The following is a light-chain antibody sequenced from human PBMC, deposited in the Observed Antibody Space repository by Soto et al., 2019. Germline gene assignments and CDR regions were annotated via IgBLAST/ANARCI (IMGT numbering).Light chain of an antibody. CDR3: SSYTTSNTQV. Sequence: QSALTQPASVSGSPGQSITISCTGTSSDVGTYNYVSWYQHRPGKAPKLMIYDVSYRPSGVSNRFSGSKSANTASLTISGLQAKDEADYYCSSYTTSNTQVFGGGTKLTVL. CDR1: SSDVGTYNY. J-gene: IGLJ3*02. V-gene: IGLV2-14*01. CDR2: DVS.